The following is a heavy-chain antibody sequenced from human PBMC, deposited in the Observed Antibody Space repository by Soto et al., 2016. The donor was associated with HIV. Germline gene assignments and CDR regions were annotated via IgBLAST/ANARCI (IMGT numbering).Heavy chain of an antibody. CDR1: GGSISNGGHY. J-gene: IGHJ6*03. CDR3: ARDGQGYMDV. CDR2: IYYSESP. Sequence: QVQLQESGPGLVKPSQTLSLICTVSGGSISNGGHYWSWIRQHPGKGLEWIGYIYYSESPYYNLALKSRVTISVDSSKNQFSLKLRSVTAADTAVYFCARDGQGYMDVWGKGPRVTVSS. V-gene: IGHV4-31*03.